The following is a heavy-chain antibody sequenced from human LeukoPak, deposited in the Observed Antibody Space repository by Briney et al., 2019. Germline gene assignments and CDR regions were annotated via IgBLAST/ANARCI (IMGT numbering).Heavy chain of an antibody. CDR2: MNWNGGST. D-gene: IGHD3-22*01. V-gene: IGHV3-20*04. Sequence: PWGSLRLSCAASGFTFDDYGMSWVRQAPGKGLEWVAGMNWNGGSTGYADSVKGRFTISRDNAKNSLYLQMNSLRAEDTALYYCARVLSYDSSGYLGYWGQGTLVTV. CDR3: ARVLSYDSSGYLGY. CDR1: GFTFDDYG. J-gene: IGHJ4*02.